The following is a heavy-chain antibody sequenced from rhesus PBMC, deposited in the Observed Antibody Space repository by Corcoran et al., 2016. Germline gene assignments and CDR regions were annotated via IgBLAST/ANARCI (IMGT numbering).Heavy chain of an antibody. D-gene: IGHD1-26*01. CDR1: GFPFSAHY. CDR2: SRKKAKGGTA. V-gene: IGHV3S22*01. CDR3: TALTGGLDY. Sequence: EMQLVESGGGLVQPGGSLSLSCAASGFPFSAHYMDWFRQAPGRGPEWVGFSRKKAKGGTAEYAASVKGRFTISRDDSKNVTYLQMNSLKTEDTAVYYCTALTGGLDYWGQGVLVTVSS. J-gene: IGHJ4*01.